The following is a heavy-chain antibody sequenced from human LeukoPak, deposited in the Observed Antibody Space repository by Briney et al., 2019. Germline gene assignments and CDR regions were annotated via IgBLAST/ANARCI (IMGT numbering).Heavy chain of an antibody. CDR3: VRDGWPGAPDYFDY. CDR2: VSYDGNTK. J-gene: IGHJ4*02. Sequence: GSLRLSCAASGFTFSSYAMSWVRQAPGKGLEWVAVVSYDGNTKLYTDSVKGRFTISRDTSKNTLYLQMTTLGTGDTAIYYCVRDGWPGAPDYFDYRGQGTLVTVSS. D-gene: IGHD7-27*01. V-gene: IGHV3-30*03. CDR1: GFTFSSYA.